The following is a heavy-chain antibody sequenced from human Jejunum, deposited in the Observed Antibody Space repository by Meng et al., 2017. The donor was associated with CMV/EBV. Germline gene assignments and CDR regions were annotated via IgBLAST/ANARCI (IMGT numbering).Heavy chain of an antibody. CDR3: ARGGVKVYYFNAMDV. J-gene: IGHJ6*02. CDR2: IFSVGSGGST. V-gene: IGHV3-53*01. Sequence: VNNYFMSWVRQGPGKGLEWVSVIFSVGSGGSTYYIDSVKGRFTISRDNSKNTLYLQMNSLRAEDTAVYYCARGGVKVYYFNAMDVWGQGTPVTVSS. D-gene: IGHD3-10*01. CDR1: VNNYF.